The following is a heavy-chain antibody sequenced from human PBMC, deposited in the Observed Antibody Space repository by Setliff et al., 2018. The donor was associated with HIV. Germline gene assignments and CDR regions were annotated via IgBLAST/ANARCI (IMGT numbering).Heavy chain of an antibody. CDR2: IYYSGST. D-gene: IGHD6-13*01. J-gene: IGHJ4*02. CDR3: ATYSSSWPDY. V-gene: IGHV4-39*01. Sequence: SETLSLTCTVSGASISSGSYYWAWIRQPPGKGLEWIGSIYYSGSTYYNPSLKSRVTISVDTSKNQFSLKLSSVTAADTAVYYCATYSSSWPDYWGQGTLVTVSS. CDR1: GASISSGSYY.